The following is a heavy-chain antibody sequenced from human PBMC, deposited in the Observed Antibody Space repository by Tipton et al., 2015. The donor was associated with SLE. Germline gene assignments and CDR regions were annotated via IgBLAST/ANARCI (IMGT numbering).Heavy chain of an antibody. D-gene: IGHD2-21*01. CDR3: ARRAPNSHGFDI. CDR1: GDSIITGDYA. V-gene: IGHV4-61*02. J-gene: IGHJ3*02. Sequence: TLSLTCTVSGDSIITGDYAWSWFRQPAGKGLEWIGRVWSTGSANYNPSLKSRVTMSIDTSRNQYSLKLSSVTATDTAVYYCARRAPNSHGFDIWGQGTMVTVSS. CDR2: VWSTGSA.